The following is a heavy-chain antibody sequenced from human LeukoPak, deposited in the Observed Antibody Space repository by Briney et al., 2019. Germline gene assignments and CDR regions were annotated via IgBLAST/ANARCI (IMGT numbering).Heavy chain of an antibody. Sequence: ASVKVSCKASGGTFSSYTISWVRQAPGQGLEWMGRVIPILGIANYAQKFQGRVTITADKSTSTAYMELSSLRFEDTAVYYCARDFPFLEWLFGDYFDYWGQGTLVTVSS. CDR2: VIPILGIA. J-gene: IGHJ4*02. D-gene: IGHD3-3*02. V-gene: IGHV1-69*04. CDR3: ARDFPFLEWLFGDYFDY. CDR1: GGTFSSYT.